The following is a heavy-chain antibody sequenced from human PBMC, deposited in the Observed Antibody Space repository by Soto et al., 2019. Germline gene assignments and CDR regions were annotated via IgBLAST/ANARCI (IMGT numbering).Heavy chain of an antibody. CDR1: GFTFSSYA. J-gene: IGHJ6*02. CDR3: AKDAHSGDV. CDR2: ISGSGGST. V-gene: IGHV3-23*01. Sequence: EVQLLESGEGLVQPGGSLRLSCAASGFTFSSYAMSWVRQAPGKGLEWVSAISGSGGSTYYADSVKGRFTISRDNSKNTLYMQMNSRRDEDEAVYYCAKDAHSGDVWGQGTTVTVSS. D-gene: IGHD3-10*01.